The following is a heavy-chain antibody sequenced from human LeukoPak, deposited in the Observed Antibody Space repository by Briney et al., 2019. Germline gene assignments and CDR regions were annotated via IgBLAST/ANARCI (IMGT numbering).Heavy chain of an antibody. J-gene: IGHJ4*02. CDR3: ARESAYSYGTFDY. Sequence: PSGTLSLTCTVSGGSISSGDYYWSWIRQPPGKGLEWIGYIYYSGSTYYNPSLKSRVTISVDTSKNQFSLKLSSVTAADTAVYYCARESAYSYGTFDYWGQGTLVTVSS. D-gene: IGHD5-18*01. V-gene: IGHV4-30-4*01. CDR2: IYYSGST. CDR1: GGSISSGDYY.